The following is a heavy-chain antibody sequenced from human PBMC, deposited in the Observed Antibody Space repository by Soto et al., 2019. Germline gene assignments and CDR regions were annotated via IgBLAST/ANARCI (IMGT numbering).Heavy chain of an antibody. Sequence: GGSLRLSCAASGFTFSSYSMNWVRQAPGKGLEWVSSISSSSSYIYYADSVKGRFTISRDNAKNSLYLQMNSLRAEDTAVYYCARGRIAAAGTGGDYWGQGTLVTVSS. J-gene: IGHJ4*02. CDR1: GFTFSSYS. V-gene: IGHV3-21*01. CDR2: ISSSSSYI. CDR3: ARGRIAAAGTGGDY. D-gene: IGHD6-13*01.